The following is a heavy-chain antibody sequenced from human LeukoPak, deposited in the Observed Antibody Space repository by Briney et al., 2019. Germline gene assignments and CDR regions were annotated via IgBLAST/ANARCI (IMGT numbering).Heavy chain of an antibody. J-gene: IGHJ5*02. CDR3: CFRQGFDP. CDR2: ISYDGSNK. Sequence: GGSLRLSCAASGFTFSSYAMHWVRQAPGKGLEWVAVISYDGSNKYYADSVKGRFTISRDNSKNTLYLQMNSLRAEDTAVYYCCFRQGFDPWGQGALVTVSS. V-gene: IGHV3-30-3*01. CDR1: GFTFSSYA.